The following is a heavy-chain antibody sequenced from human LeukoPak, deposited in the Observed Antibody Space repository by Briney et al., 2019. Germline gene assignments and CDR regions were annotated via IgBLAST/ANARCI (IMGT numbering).Heavy chain of an antibody. D-gene: IGHD5/OR15-5a*01. CDR2: INNVASHI. CDR1: GFTFSTYW. V-gene: IGHV3-21*01. CDR3: ARDPTQYLRYGHFDY. J-gene: IGHJ4*02. Sequence: GGSLRLSCAASGFTFSTYWMTWVRQAPGKGLEWVSSINNVASHIYYAHSVKGRFTISRDNAKNSLYLQMNSLSDEDTAVYYCARDPTQYLRYGHFDYWGQGTLVTVSS.